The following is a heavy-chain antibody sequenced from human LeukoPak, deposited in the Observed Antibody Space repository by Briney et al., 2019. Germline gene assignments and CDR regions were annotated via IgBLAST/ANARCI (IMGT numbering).Heavy chain of an antibody. Sequence: PSETLSLTCTVFCGSISSSSYYWGWIRQPPGKGLQWIGSIYYSGSTYYNPSLKSRVTISVDTSKNQFSLKLSSVTAADTAVYYCARAQGVITHFDYWGQGSLVTVSS. V-gene: IGHV4-39*07. J-gene: IGHJ4*02. CDR2: IYYSGST. CDR3: ARAQGVITHFDY. CDR1: CGSISSSSYY. D-gene: IGHD3-10*01.